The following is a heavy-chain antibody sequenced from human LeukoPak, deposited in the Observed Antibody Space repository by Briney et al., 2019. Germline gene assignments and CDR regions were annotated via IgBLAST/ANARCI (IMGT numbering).Heavy chain of an antibody. V-gene: IGHV1-46*01. CDR3: ARGLDYYDTTKGFDY. D-gene: IGHD3-22*01. J-gene: IGHJ4*02. Sequence: ASVKVSCKASVYTFTSYYIHWVRQAPGQGLELMGIINPSGGSTNYAQKFQGRVAMTRDTSTSTVYMELSSLRSEDTAVYYCARGLDYYDTTKGFDYWGQGTLVTVSP. CDR1: VYTFTSYY. CDR2: INPSGGST.